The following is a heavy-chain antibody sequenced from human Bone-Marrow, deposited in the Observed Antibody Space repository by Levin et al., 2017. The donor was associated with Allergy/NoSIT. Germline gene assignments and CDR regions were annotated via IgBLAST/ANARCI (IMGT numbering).Heavy chain of an antibody. J-gene: IGHJ4*02. V-gene: IGHV4-61*01. CDR2: IYDSGVT. D-gene: IGHD1-1*01. CDR1: GGSVSSSSYY. CDR3: VRGPDLYNGYFDY. Sequence: GSLRLSCSVSGGSVSSSSYYWSWIRQSPGKRLEWIGYIYDSGVTNYNPSLDGRITISVDTSKNQFSLKLTSVTAADTAVYYCVRGPDLYNGYFDYWGQGTLVSVSS.